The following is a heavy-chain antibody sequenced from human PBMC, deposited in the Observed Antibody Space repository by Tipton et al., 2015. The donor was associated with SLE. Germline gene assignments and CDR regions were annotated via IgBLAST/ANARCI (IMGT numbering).Heavy chain of an antibody. D-gene: IGHD6-6*01. CDR2: INHSGST. CDR3: ARDVVAARTWFDP. Sequence: TLSLTCAVYGGSFSGYYWSWIRQPPGKGLEWIGEINHSGSTNYNPSLKSRVTISVYTSKNQFSLKLSSVTAADTAVFYCARDVVAARTWFDPWGQGTLVTVSS. J-gene: IGHJ5*02. V-gene: IGHV4-34*01. CDR1: GGSFSGYY.